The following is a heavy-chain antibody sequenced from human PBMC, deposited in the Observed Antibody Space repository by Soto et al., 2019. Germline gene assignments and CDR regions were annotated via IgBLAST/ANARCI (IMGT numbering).Heavy chain of an antibody. J-gene: IGHJ4*02. CDR2: IYHSGST. CDR1: GCSISSSNW. CDR3: ARDKITGLFDH. Sequence: PSDTLSLTFAVSGCSISSSNWWSWVRQPPGKGLEWIGEIYHSGSTNYNPSLKSRVTISVDKSKNQFSLKLSSVTAADTAVYYCARDKITGLFDHWGQGSLVTFS. D-gene: IGHD2-8*02. V-gene: IGHV4-4*02.